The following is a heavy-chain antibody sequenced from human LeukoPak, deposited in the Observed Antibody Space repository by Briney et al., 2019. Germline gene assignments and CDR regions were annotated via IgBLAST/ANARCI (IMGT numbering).Heavy chain of an antibody. CDR2: INHSGSP. CDR1: GGSFSGYY. CDR3: ARDLSDYYGSGSYRPIDAFDI. D-gene: IGHD3-10*01. V-gene: IGHV4-34*01. Sequence: SETLSLTCAVYGGSFSGYYWSWIRQPPGRGLEWIGEINHSGSPNYNPSLKSRVTISIDTSKNQFSLKLSPVTAADTAVYYCARDLSDYYGSGSYRPIDAFDIWGQGTMVTVSS. J-gene: IGHJ3*02.